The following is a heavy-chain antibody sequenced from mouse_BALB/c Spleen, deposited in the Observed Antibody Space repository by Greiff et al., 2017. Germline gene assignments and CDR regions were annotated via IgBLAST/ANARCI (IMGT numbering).Heavy chain of an antibody. D-gene: IGHD2-10*02. CDR2: INPGSGGT. V-gene: IGHV1-54*01. CDR3: ARRAYDYDAMDY. J-gene: IGHJ4*01. CDR1: GYAFTNYL. Sequence: VQGVESGAELVRPGTSVKVSCKASGYAFTNYLIEWVKQRPGQGLEWIGVINPGSGGTNYNEKFKGKATLTADKSSSTAYMQLSSLTSDDSAVYFCARRAYDYDAMDYWGQGTSVTVSS.